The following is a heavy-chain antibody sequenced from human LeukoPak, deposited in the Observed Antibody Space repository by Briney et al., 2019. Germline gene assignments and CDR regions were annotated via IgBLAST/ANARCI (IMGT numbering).Heavy chain of an antibody. V-gene: IGHV3-48*04. CDR3: AKVVVAATYSYYYGMDV. CDR1: GFTFSSYS. D-gene: IGHD2-15*01. CDR2: ISSSSSTI. J-gene: IGHJ6*02. Sequence: GGSLRLSCAASGFTFSSYSMNWVRQAPGKGLEWVSYISSSSSTIYYADSVKGRFTISRDNAKNSLYLQMNSLRADDTAVYYCAKVVVAATYSYYYGMDVWGQGTTVTVSS.